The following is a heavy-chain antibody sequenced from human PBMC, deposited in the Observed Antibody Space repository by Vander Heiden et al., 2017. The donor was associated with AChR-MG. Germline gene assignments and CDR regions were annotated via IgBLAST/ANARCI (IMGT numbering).Heavy chain of an antibody. CDR2: VHRRGGS. J-gene: IGHJ6*02. CDR1: GGPINRYV. D-gene: IGHD1-1*01. V-gene: IGHV4-4*07. Sequence: QVKLQESGPGLVKPSETLSLTCTASGGPINRYVWNWIRLSAGKGLEGNGRVHRRGGSTYNSSLKGRVTMSLDTSENRLSLKLGSVTAADTAVYYCAKEISATGARDYSYAMEVWGHGTKGTVSS. CDR3: AKEISATGARDYSYAMEV.